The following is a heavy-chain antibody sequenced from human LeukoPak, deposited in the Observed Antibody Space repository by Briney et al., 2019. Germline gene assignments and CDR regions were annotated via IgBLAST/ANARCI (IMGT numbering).Heavy chain of an antibody. CDR1: GFTFSHFG. D-gene: IGHD4-11*01. V-gene: IGHV3-33*06. CDR2: IWHDGSSR. J-gene: IGHJ4*02. CDR3: AKDAQRGFDYSNSLEK. Sequence: HPGRSLRLSCAASGFTFSHFGMHWVRQAPGKGLEWTAVIWHDGSSRYYADSVKGRFTVSRDNSQNRVYLQMNSLTPDDTGVYYCAKDAQRGFDYSNSLEKWGQGTLVIVSS.